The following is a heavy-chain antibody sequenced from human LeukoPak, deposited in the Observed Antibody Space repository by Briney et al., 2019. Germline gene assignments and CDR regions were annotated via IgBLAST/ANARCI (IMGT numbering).Heavy chain of an antibody. D-gene: IGHD3-16*02. CDR1: GFTFSIYA. CDR3: ARDRTYYDYVWGSYRSESYDY. Sequence: PGGSLRLSCAASGFTFSIYAMHWVRQAPGKGLEWVAVISYDGSNKYYADSVKGRFTISRDNSKNTLYLQMNSLRAEDTAVYYCARDRTYYDYVWGSYRSESYDYWGQGTLVTVSS. V-gene: IGHV3-30-3*01. CDR2: ISYDGSNK. J-gene: IGHJ4*02.